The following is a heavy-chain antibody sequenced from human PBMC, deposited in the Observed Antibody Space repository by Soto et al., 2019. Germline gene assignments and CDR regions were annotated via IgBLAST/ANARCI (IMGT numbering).Heavy chain of an antibody. Sequence: QVQLVRSGGEVAKPWASVKVSCKASGYTFTNYGINWVRQAPGLGLEWMGWINVYNGKTNYAQKFQARVTMTTDTSTNSVYMELRSLRSDDTAVYYCARGPDPTYFDYWGQGTLVIVSS. CDR2: INVYNGKT. CDR1: GYTFTNYG. J-gene: IGHJ4*02. V-gene: IGHV1-18*01. CDR3: ARGPDPTYFDY.